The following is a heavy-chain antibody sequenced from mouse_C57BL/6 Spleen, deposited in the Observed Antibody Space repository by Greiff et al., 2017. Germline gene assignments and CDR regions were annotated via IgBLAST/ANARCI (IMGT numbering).Heavy chain of an antibody. D-gene: IGHD4-1*01. CDR2: IYPGDGDT. CDR3: ARSLTGYFDV. CDR1: GYAFRRSW. J-gene: IGHJ1*03. Sequence: QVQLQQSGPELVKPGASVKISCKASGYAFRRSWMNWVKQRPGKGLEWIGRIYPGDGDTNYNGQFKGKATLTADKSSSTAYMQLSSLTSEDSAVYFCARSLTGYFDVWGTGTTVTVSS. V-gene: IGHV1-82*01.